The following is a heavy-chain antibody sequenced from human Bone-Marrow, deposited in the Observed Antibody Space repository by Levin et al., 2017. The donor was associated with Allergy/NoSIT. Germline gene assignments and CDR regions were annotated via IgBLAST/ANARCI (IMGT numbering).Heavy chain of an antibody. V-gene: IGHV4-59*01. D-gene: IGHD5-18*01. CDR3: SSTKYTFGSPFDY. CDR2: IYYSGST. J-gene: IGHJ4*02. CDR1: GASMSFYH. Sequence: PSETLSLTCTVSGASMSFYHWSWIRQPPGKGLEWIGYIYYSGSTNNNPSLKSRVTMSIDTSNNQFSLKLSSVTAADTAVYCCSSTKYTFGSPFDYWGQGTLVTVSS.